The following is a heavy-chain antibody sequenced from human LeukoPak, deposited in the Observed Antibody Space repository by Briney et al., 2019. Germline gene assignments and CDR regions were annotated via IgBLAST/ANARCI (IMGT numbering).Heavy chain of an antibody. D-gene: IGHD4-17*01. Sequence: KPSETLSLTCTVSGGSISSYYWSWIRQPPGKGLEWIGYIYYGGSTNYNPSLKSRVTISVDTSKNQFSLKLSSVTAADTVVYYCARSRDYGDLYYFDYWGQGTLVTVSS. J-gene: IGHJ4*02. CDR2: IYYGGST. CDR3: ARSRDYGDLYYFDY. CDR1: GGSISSYY. V-gene: IGHV4-59*01.